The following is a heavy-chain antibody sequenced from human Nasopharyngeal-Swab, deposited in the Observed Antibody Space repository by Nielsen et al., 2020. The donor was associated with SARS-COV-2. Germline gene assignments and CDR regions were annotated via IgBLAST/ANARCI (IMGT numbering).Heavy chain of an antibody. CDR2: IKQDGSEK. Sequence: WIRQPPGKGLEWVANIKQDGSEKYYVDSVKGRFTISRDNAKNSLYLQMNSLRAEDTAVYYCARDQVDHPYDYVWGSYRYPYSDHWGQGTLVTVSS. J-gene: IGHJ4*02. CDR3: ARDQVDHPYDYVWGSYRYPYSDH. D-gene: IGHD3-16*02. V-gene: IGHV3-7*01.